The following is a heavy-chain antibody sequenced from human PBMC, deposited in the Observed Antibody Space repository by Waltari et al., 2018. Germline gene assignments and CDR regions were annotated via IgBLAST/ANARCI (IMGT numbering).Heavy chain of an antibody. CDR1: GGPISSYY. Sequence: QVQLQESGPGLVKPSETMSLTCTVSGGPISSYYWSWIRQPPGKGLEWIGYIYYSGSTNYNPSLKSRVTISVDTSKNQFSLKLSSVTAADTAVYYCARNSYGALDYWGQGTLVTVSS. D-gene: IGHD5-18*01. V-gene: IGHV4-59*01. CDR3: ARNSYGALDY. CDR2: IYYSGST. J-gene: IGHJ4*02.